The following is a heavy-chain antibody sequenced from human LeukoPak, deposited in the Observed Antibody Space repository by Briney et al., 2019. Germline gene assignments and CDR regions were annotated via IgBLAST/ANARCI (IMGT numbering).Heavy chain of an antibody. CDR1: GFTFSSYS. CDR2: IYSGGST. D-gene: IGHD3-22*01. V-gene: IGHV3-66*01. CDR3: ARDWNYYDSSGYYEGIFDY. J-gene: IGHJ4*02. Sequence: PGGSLRLSCAASGFTFSSYSMNWVRQAPGKGLEWVSVIYSGGSTCYADSVKGRFTISRDNSKNTLYLQMNSLRAEDTAVYYCARDWNYYDSSGYYEGIFDYWGQGTLVTVSS.